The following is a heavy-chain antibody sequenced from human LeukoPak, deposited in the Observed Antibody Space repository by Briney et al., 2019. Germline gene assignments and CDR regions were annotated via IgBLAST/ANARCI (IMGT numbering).Heavy chain of an antibody. J-gene: IGHJ4*02. CDR1: GFTFSGYA. D-gene: IGHD3-22*01. V-gene: IGHV3-23*01. CDR2: ISGSGGST. CDR3: AKSGYFDSTGYYYFDH. Sequence: PGGSLRLSCAASGFTFSGYAMSWVRQAPGKGLEWISAISGSGGSTYYADSVKGRFTISRDNSKNTLYLQMNSLRAEDTAVYYCAKSGYFDSTGYYYFDHWGQGTLVTVSS.